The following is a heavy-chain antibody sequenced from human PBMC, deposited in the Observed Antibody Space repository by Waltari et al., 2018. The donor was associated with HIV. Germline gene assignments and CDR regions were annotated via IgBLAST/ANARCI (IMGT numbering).Heavy chain of an antibody. CDR1: GYTFTSYG. CDR2: ISANNVNT. CDR3: ARDLLGLYYDDVWGSADY. Sequence: QVQLVQSGAEVKKPGASVKVSCTASGYTFTSYGISWVRQAPGQGFEWMGWISANNVNTNDAQKLQGRVTMTTDTSTSTAYMELRSLRSDDTAVYYCARDLLGLYYDDVWGSADYWGQGTLVTVSS. V-gene: IGHV1-18*01. D-gene: IGHD3-16*01. J-gene: IGHJ4*02.